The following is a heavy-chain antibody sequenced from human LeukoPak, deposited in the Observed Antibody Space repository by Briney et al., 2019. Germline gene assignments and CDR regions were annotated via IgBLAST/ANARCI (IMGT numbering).Heavy chain of an antibody. D-gene: IGHD1-26*01. CDR3: ARRSSGSPPYYFGY. V-gene: IGHV3-74*01. CDR1: GNYW. CDR2: INSDGSCT. J-gene: IGHJ4*02. Sequence: GGSLRLSCAASGNYWMHWVRQAPGKGLVWVSHINSDGSCTSYADSVKGRFTISRDNAKNTLYLQMNSLRAEDTAVYYCARRSSGSPPYYFGYWGQGTLVTVSS.